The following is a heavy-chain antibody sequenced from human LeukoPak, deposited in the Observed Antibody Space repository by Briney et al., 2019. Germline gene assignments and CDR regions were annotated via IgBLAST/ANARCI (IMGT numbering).Heavy chain of an antibody. J-gene: IGHJ6*03. CDR2: IIPIFGTA. CDR1: GGTFSSYA. CDR3: ARARGGKYCSGGSCYSYDYYYYYMDV. D-gene: IGHD2-15*01. V-gene: IGHV1-69*06. Sequence: SVKVSCKASGGTFSSYAVSWVRQAPGQGLQWMGGIIPIFGTANYAQKFQGRVTITADKSTSTAYMELSSLRSEDTAVYYCARARGGKYCSGGSCYSYDYYYYYMDVWGKGTTVTVSS.